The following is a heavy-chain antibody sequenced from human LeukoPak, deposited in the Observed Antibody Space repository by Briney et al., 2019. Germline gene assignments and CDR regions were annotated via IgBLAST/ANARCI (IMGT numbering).Heavy chain of an antibody. J-gene: IGHJ4*02. D-gene: IGHD1-26*01. CDR2: IYYSGIT. CDR1: GDSTRRYY. CDR3: ARQQGGSSKIDY. Sequence: SQTLSLTCTVSGDSTRRYYSDWVTRPPGRGLEWIGDIYYSGITYYNPSLKSRVTISVDTSKNHFSLKLTSVTAADTAVYYCARQQGGSSKIDYWGQGTLVTAST. V-gene: IGHV4-39*01.